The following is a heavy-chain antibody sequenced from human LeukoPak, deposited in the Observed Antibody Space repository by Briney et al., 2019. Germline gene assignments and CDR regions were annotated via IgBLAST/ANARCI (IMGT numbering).Heavy chain of an antibody. J-gene: IGHJ3*02. CDR1: GFTFSSYA. CDR3: AKDQSYFDWFTDAFDI. Sequence: PGGSLRLSCAASGFTFSSYAMSWVRQAPGKGLEWVSAISGSGGSTYYADSVKGRFTISRDNSKNTPYLQMNSLRAEDTAVYYCAKDQSYFDWFTDAFDIWGQGTMVTVSS. D-gene: IGHD3-9*01. CDR2: ISGSGGST. V-gene: IGHV3-23*01.